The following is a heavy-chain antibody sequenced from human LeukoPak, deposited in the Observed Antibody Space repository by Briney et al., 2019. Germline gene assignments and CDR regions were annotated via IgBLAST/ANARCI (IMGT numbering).Heavy chain of an antibody. Sequence: SGTLSLTCTVSGGSLSSSSYYWGWVRQPPGKGLEWLGSIYYSGSTYYNPSLTSRVTISVDTSKNQFSLKLSSVTAADTAVYYCARHKDYYYSYMDVWGKGTTVTISS. CDR3: ARHKDYYYSYMDV. J-gene: IGHJ6*03. CDR1: GGSLSSSSYY. V-gene: IGHV4-39*01. CDR2: IYYSGST.